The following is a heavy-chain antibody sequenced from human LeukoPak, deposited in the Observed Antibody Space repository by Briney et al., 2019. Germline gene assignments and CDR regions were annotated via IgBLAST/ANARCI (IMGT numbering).Heavy chain of an antibody. CDR2: ISAYNGNT. D-gene: IGHD1-7*01. CDR1: GYTFTSYG. J-gene: IGHJ6*02. Sequence: ASVKVSCKASGYTFTSYGISWVRQAPGQGLEWMGWISAYNGNTNYAQKLQGRVTMTTDTSTSTAYMELRSLRSDDTAVYYCATLQGGELGFYYYGMDVWGQGTTVTVSS. V-gene: IGHV1-18*01. CDR3: ATLQGGELGFYYYGMDV.